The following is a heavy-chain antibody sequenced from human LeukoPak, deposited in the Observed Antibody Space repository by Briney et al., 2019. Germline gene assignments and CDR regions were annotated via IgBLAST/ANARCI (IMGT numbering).Heavy chain of an antibody. Sequence: GGSLRLSCAASGFTFSSYWMNWARQAPGKGLEWVASINHNGNVNYYVDSVKGRFTISRDNAKNTLSLQMNGLRAEDTATYYCAKVVAAAPYYGMDVWGQGTTVTVSS. V-gene: IGHV3-7*03. CDR3: AKVVAAAPYYGMDV. CDR1: GFTFSSYW. J-gene: IGHJ6*02. CDR2: INHNGNVN. D-gene: IGHD2-2*01.